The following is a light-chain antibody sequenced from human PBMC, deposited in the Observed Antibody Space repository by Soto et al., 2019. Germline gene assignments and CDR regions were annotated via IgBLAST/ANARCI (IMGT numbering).Light chain of an antibody. V-gene: IGLV2-11*01. J-gene: IGLJ1*01. Sequence: QSVLTQPASVSGSPGQSITISCTGTSSDVGTYKYVSWYQQLPGKAPKLMIYEVSKRPSGVPDRFSGSKSGNTASLTISGLQAEDEADYYCCSYAGSYTLYVFGTGTKLTVL. CDR3: CSYAGSYTLYV. CDR1: SSDVGTYKY. CDR2: EVS.